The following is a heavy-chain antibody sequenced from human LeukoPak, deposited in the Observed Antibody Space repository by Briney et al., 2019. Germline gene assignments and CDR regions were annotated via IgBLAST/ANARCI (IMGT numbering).Heavy chain of an antibody. J-gene: IGHJ4*02. V-gene: IGHV3-7*01. CDR2: IDKNGREK. CDR1: GFTFGNYW. CDR3: ATYTQNFGAPGTDY. Sequence: GGSLTLSCTVSGFTFGNYWMRWVRQAPGKGLEWVASIDKNGREKRYVDSVEGRFTISRDNAANSVYLQMTSLGAEDTAVYYCATYTQNFGAPGTDYWGQGTLVTVSS. D-gene: IGHD3-10*01.